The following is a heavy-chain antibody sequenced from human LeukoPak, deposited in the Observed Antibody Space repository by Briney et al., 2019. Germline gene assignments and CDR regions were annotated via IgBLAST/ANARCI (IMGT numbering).Heavy chain of an antibody. Sequence: GESLKISCQGSGYNFANDWIGWVRQMPGKGLEWMGIIYPGDSDTIYSPSFQGQVTISADKSISTAYLQWSSLKASDSAMYYCARQESEMATPANRYFDHWGQGTLVTVSS. CDR2: IYPGDSDT. CDR3: ARQESEMATPANRYFDH. CDR1: GYNFANDW. V-gene: IGHV5-51*01. D-gene: IGHD5-24*01. J-gene: IGHJ4*02.